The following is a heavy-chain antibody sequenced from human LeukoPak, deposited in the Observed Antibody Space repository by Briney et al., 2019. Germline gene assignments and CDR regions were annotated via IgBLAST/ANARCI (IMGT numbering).Heavy chain of an antibody. Sequence: PGGSLRLSCAASGFTFDDYGMSWVRQAPGKGLEWVSAISGSGGSTYYADSVKGRFTISRDNSKNTLYLQMNGLRAEDTAVYYCANRYAEYFQHWGQGTLVTVSS. CDR2: ISGSGGST. J-gene: IGHJ1*01. CDR1: GFTFDDYG. CDR3: ANRYAEYFQH. V-gene: IGHV3-23*01. D-gene: IGHD3-9*01.